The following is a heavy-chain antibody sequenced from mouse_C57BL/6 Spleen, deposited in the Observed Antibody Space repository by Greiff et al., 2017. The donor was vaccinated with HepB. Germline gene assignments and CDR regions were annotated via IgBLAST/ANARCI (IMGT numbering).Heavy chain of an antibody. CDR3: ARESMVTTVNYFDY. V-gene: IGHV1-82*01. J-gene: IGHJ2*01. Sequence: QVQLQQSGPELVKPGASVKISCKASGYAFSSSWMNWVKQRPGKGLEWIGRIYPGDGDTNYNGKFKGKATLTADKSSSTAYMQLSSLTSEASAVYFCARESMVTTVNYFDYWGQGTTLTVSS. CDR1: GYAFSSSW. D-gene: IGHD2-2*01. CDR2: IYPGDGDT.